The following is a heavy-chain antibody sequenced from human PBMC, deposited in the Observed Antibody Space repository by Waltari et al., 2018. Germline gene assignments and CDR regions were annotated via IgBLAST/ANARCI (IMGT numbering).Heavy chain of an antibody. V-gene: IGHV4-59*11. CDR2: IYYSGSN. Sequence: QVQLQESGPGLVKPSETLSLTCTVSGGSISSHYWRWIRQPPGKGLEWIGYIYYSGSNNYNPSLKSRVTIAVDTSKNQFSLKLSSVTAADTAVYYCARDDVVYGMDVWGQGTTVTVSS. D-gene: IGHD2-15*01. CDR3: ARDDVVYGMDV. J-gene: IGHJ6*02. CDR1: GGSISSHY.